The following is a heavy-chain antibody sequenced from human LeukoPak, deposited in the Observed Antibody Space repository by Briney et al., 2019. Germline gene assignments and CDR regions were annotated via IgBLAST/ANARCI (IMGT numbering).Heavy chain of an antibody. V-gene: IGHV3-11*06. CDR3: ARGGVYCSSTSCYDDY. Sequence: PGGSLRLSCAASGFTFSDYYMSWIRQAPGKGLEWVSYISSSSYTNYADSVKGRFTISRDNAKNSLYLQMNSLRAEDTAVYYCARGGVYCSSTSCYDDYWGQGTLVTVSS. CDR1: GFTFSDYY. D-gene: IGHD2-2*01. CDR2: ISSSSYT. J-gene: IGHJ4*02.